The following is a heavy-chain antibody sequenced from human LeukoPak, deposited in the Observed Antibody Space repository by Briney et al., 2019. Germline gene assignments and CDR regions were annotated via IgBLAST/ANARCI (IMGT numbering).Heavy chain of an antibody. J-gene: IGHJ6*02. CDR1: GFTFSSYR. CDR2: ISSSSSTI. D-gene: IGHD3-10*01. V-gene: IGHV3-48*02. Sequence: HPGGSLRLSCAASGFTFSSYRMNWVRQAPGKGLEWVSYISSSSSTIYYADSVKGRFTISRDNAKNSLYLQMNSLRDEDTAVYYCARTLGSSGSHYSPHYGMDVWGQGTTVTVSS. CDR3: ARTLGSSGSHYSPHYGMDV.